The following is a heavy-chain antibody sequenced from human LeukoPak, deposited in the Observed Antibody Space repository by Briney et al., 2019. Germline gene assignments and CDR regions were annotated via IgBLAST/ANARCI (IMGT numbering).Heavy chain of an antibody. CDR2: INPNSGRT. CDR1: GYTFTDYY. D-gene: IGHD3-9*01. CDR3: ARGGVGQLHILSFDY. Sequence: XSVKVSCKASGYTFTDYYIHWVRQAPGQGLEWMGWINPNSGRTHSAQKFQGRVTMTSDTSISTAYMELSSLRSEDTAVYYCARGGVGQLHILSFDYWGQGTLVTVSS. V-gene: IGHV1-2*02. J-gene: IGHJ4*02.